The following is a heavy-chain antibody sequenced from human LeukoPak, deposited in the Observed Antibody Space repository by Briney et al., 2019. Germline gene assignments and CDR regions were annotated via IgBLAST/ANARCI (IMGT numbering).Heavy chain of an antibody. J-gene: IGHJ4*02. CDR3: ARSYCSGGSCYVSDY. D-gene: IGHD2-15*01. V-gene: IGHV1-2*06. CDR2: INPNSGGT. Sequence: ASVKVSCKASGYTFTGYYMHWVRQAPGQGLEWMGRINPNSGGTNYAQKFQGRVTMTRDTSISTAYMELSRLRSDDTAVYYGARSYCSGGSCYVSDYWGQGTLVTVSS. CDR1: GYTFTGYY.